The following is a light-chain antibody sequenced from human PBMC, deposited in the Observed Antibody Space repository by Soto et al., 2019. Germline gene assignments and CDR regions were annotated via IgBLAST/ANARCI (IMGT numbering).Light chain of an antibody. CDR3: QQSYSTPRT. CDR1: QSIRSY. J-gene: IGKJ1*01. CDR2: AAS. Sequence: DIQMTQSPSSLSASVGDRVTITCRASQSIRSYLNWYQQKPGKAPKLLIYAASSLQSGVPSRFSGSVSGTDFTLTISSLQPEDFATYYCQQSYSTPRTFGQGTKV. V-gene: IGKV1-39*01.